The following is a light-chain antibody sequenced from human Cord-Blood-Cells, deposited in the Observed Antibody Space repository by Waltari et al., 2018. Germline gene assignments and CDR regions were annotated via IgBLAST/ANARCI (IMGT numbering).Light chain of an antibody. CDR1: SLRSYY. CDR3: NSRDSSGNHVV. Sequence: SSELTQDPAVSVALGQTVRITCQGDSLRSYYASWYQQKPGQCPVLVIYGKNNRPSGIPDRFSGSSSGNTAYLTITGAQAEDEADYYCNSRDSSGNHVVFGGGTKLTVL. CDR2: GKN. V-gene: IGLV3-19*01. J-gene: IGLJ2*01.